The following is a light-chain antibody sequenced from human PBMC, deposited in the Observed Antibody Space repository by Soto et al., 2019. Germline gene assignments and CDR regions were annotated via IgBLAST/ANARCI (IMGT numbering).Light chain of an antibody. V-gene: IGKV1-6*01. Sequence: AIQMTQSPSSLSASVGDRVTITCRASQGIRSELGWYQQKPGKAPKLLIYGASTLQSGVPSRFSGSGSGTDFTLTISSPQPEYFATYYCLEDYNYPAWTFGQGTKVEIK. CDR2: GAS. CDR1: QGIRSE. CDR3: LEDYNYPAWT. J-gene: IGKJ1*01.